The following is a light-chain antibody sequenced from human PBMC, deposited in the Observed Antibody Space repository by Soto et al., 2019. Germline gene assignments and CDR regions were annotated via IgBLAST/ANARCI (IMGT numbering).Light chain of an antibody. Sequence: DIQMTQSPSSLSASVGDRVTITCRASQGISTYFAWYQQKPGKAPNLLIYAASTLQGGVPSRFSGSGSGTEFTLTISSLQPEDFATYYCQQYNSYPITFGQGTRLEIK. CDR1: QGISTY. CDR3: QQYNSYPIT. J-gene: IGKJ5*01. CDR2: AAS. V-gene: IGKV1-9*01.